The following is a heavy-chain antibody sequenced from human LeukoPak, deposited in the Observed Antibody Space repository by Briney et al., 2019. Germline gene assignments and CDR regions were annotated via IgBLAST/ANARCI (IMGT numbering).Heavy chain of an antibody. CDR1: GFTFNSYR. Sequence: GGSLRLSCAASGFTFNSYRKNWVRQAPGKGLEWVSSIDGTSTNIYYADSVKGRFTISRDNSKNTLYLQMNSLRAEDTAVYYCAKALNYYDSSGSWGQGTMVTVSS. J-gene: IGHJ3*01. D-gene: IGHD3-22*01. CDR2: IDGTSTNI. CDR3: AKALNYYDSSGS. V-gene: IGHV3-21*01.